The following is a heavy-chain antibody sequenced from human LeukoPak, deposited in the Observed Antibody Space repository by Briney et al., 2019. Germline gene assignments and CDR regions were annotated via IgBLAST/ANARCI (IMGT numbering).Heavy chain of an antibody. V-gene: IGHV3-23*01. J-gene: IGHJ4*02. CDR3: AKDNAPGVWQLFDY. CDR1: GFSFSSYA. Sequence: GGSLRLSCASSGFSFSSYAMSWVRQAPGKGLEWVSAISGSGGSTYYAGSVKGRFTISRDNSKNTVYLQMNSLRAGDTAVYYCAKDNAPGVWQLFDYWGQGTLVTVSS. CDR2: ISGSGGST. D-gene: IGHD3-16*01.